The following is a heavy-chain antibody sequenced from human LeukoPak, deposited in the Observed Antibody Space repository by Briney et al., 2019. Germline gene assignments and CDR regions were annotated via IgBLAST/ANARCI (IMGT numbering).Heavy chain of an antibody. CDR3: AKEAGYSGYDYPDY. V-gene: IGHV3-23*01. CDR1: GFTFTGYA. J-gene: IGHJ4*02. D-gene: IGHD5-12*01. Sequence: VGSLRLSCTASGFTFTGYAMRWVRQAPGYGLEWVSGISRSAYSTYYADYVQGRFTISRDNSKNTLYLQMNSLRAEDTAVYYCAKEAGYSGYDYPDYWGQGTLVTVSS. CDR2: ISRSAYST.